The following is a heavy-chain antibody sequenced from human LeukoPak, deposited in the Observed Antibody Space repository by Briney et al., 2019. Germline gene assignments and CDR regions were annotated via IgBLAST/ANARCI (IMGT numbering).Heavy chain of an antibody. CDR1: GFNFSSYW. CDR3: ARELVYYRSGLDY. Sequence: GGSLRLSCAASGFNFSSYWMSSVRQAPGKGLEWLASIKQEGSEKYYVGSVKGRFTISRDNAKNSLYLQMNSLRAEDTAVYYCARELVYYRSGLDYWGQGTPVTVSS. CDR2: IKQEGSEK. V-gene: IGHV3-7*01. J-gene: IGHJ4*02. D-gene: IGHD3-10*01.